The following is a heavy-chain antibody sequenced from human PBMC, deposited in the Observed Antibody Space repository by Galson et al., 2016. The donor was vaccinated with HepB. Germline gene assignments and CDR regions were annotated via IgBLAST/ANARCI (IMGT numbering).Heavy chain of an antibody. J-gene: IGHJ4*02. CDR2: ISALSGNT. Sequence: SVKVSCKASGYTFTNNGISWVRQAPGQGLEWMGWISALSGNTNYAQKFQGRLTLTKDTSASTVYMELRSLRFDDTAMYYCARDRDAALDYWGQGALVTVSS. CDR3: ARDRDAALDY. D-gene: IGHD6-13*01. V-gene: IGHV1-18*01. CDR1: GYTFTNNG.